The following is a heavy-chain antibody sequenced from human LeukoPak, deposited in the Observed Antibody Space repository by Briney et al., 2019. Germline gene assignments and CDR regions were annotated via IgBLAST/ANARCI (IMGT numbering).Heavy chain of an antibody. D-gene: IGHD1-7*01. CDR1: GFTFSSYS. CDR3: ARVYGSWNYLEFGY. Sequence: GGSLRLSCAASGFTFSSYSMNWVRQAPGKGLEWVSSISSSSSYIYYADSVKGRFTISRDNAKNSLYLQMNSLRAEDTAVYYCARVYGSWNYLEFGYWGQGTLVTVSS. J-gene: IGHJ4*02. V-gene: IGHV3-21*01. CDR2: ISSSSSYI.